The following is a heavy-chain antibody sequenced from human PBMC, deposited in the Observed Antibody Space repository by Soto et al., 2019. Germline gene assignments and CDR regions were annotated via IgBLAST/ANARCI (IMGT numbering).Heavy chain of an antibody. D-gene: IGHD6-13*01. Sequence: EVQLVESGGGLVQPGGSLRLSCAASGFTFSSYEMNWVRQAPGKGLEWVSYISSSGSTIYYADSVKGRFTISRDNAKNSLCLQMNSLRAEDTAVYYCARGARTAIAAAGNNYYYYYGMDVWGQGTTVTVSS. J-gene: IGHJ6*02. CDR1: GFTFSSYE. CDR3: ARGARTAIAAAGNNYYYYYGMDV. V-gene: IGHV3-48*03. CDR2: ISSSGSTI.